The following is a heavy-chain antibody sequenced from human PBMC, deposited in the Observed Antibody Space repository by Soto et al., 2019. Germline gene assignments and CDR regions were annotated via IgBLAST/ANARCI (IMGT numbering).Heavy chain of an antibody. CDR1: GGSISSGGYS. V-gene: IGHV4-30-2*01. D-gene: IGHD3-10*01. CDR3: ARGPPFGY. Sequence: PSETLSRTCAVSGGSISSGGYSWSWILQPPGKGLEWIGYIYHSGSTYYNPSLKSRVTISVDRSKNQFSLKLSSVTAADTAVYYCARGPPFGYWGQGTLVTVSS. J-gene: IGHJ4*02. CDR2: IYHSGST.